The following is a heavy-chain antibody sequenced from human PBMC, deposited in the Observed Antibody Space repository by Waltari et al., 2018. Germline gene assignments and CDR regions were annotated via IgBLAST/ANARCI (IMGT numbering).Heavy chain of an antibody. D-gene: IGHD1-7*01. J-gene: IGHJ6*03. CDR3: ARATHYNWNYVASYFYYMDV. V-gene: IGHV1-2*02. Sequence: QAQLVQSGPEVKTPGASVKVSCQASGYTSTGSYKTWVRRAPGQGLQWVGYFNPNSGATKYAQNFQGRVTMTRDTSISAIYMHLTSLRSDDTAVYFCARATHYNWNYVASYFYYMDVWGTGTTITVSS. CDR1: GYTSTGSY. CDR2: FNPNSGAT.